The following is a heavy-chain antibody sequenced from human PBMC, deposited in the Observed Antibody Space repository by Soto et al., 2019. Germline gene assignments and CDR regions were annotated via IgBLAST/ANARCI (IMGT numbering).Heavy chain of an antibody. CDR2: ISGGGGST. J-gene: IGHJ4*02. CDR1: GFTFSNYA. V-gene: IGHV3-23*01. CDR3: AKDYTWIQPRLVF. D-gene: IGHD5-18*01. Sequence: GGSLRLSCAASGFTFSNYAMSWVRQAPGKGLEWVSAISGGGGSTYYADSVKGRFTISRDNSKNTLYLQMNSLRGEDTAVYYCAKDYTWIQPRLVFWGQGTLVTVSS.